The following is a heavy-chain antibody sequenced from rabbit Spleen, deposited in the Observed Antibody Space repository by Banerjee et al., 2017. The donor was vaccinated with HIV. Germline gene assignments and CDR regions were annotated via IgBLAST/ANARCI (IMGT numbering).Heavy chain of an antibody. V-gene: IGHV1S7*01. Sequence: QLKESGGGLVQPGGSLKLSCKASGFDFSTYYMSWVRQAPGKGLEWIGYIDPIFGSTYYASWVNGRFTISSHNAQNTLYLQLNSLTVADTATYFCARDPAYASVSAYNIPVLWGPGTLVTVS. D-gene: IGHD1-1*01. CDR1: GFDFSTYY. CDR2: IDPIFGST. J-gene: IGHJ6*01. CDR3: ARDPAYASVSAYNIPVL.